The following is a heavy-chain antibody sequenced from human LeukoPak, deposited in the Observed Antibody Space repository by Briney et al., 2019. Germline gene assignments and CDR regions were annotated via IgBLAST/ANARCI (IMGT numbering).Heavy chain of an antibody. CDR2: IFSSDIT. D-gene: IGHD1-26*01. Sequence: ASETLSLTCSVSGGSISTFHWHWIRQPPGKGLEWVGYIFSSDITNYNPSLRSRVIISVDTSKNQFSLKLRSVTAADTAVYFCARSDGIVGEEAWFDPWGQGTLVTVSS. J-gene: IGHJ5*02. CDR3: ARSDGIVGEEAWFDP. V-gene: IGHV4-4*09. CDR1: GGSISTFH.